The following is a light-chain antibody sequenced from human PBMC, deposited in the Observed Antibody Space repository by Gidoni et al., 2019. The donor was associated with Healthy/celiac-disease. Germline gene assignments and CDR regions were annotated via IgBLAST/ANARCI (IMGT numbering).Light chain of an antibody. CDR1: QSISSY. V-gene: IGKV1-39*01. CDR3: QQCDSTPMLT. CDR2: ASS. Sequence: DIQMTHSPPSLSASVGDRVSSTCRASQSISSYLKWYQQKPGKAPKLLIYASSSLQSGVPSRFSGSGSGTDFTFTISSLQPEDFATYDCQQCDSTPMLTFGEGTKLEIK. J-gene: IGKJ4*01.